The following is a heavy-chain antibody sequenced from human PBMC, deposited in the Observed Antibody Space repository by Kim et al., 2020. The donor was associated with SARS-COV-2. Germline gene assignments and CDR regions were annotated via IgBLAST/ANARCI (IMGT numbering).Heavy chain of an antibody. J-gene: IGHJ5*02. D-gene: IGHD3-22*01. V-gene: IGHV2-5*02. CDR1: GFSLSTSGVG. Sequence: SGPTLVNPTQTLTLTCTFSGFSLSTSGVGVGWIRQPPGKALEWLALIYWDDDKRYSPSLKSRLTITKDTSKNQVVLTMTNMDPVDTATYYCAHAASITMIVRPLPGYNWFDPWGQGTLVTVSS. CDR3: AHAASITMIVRPLPGYNWFDP. CDR2: IYWDDDK.